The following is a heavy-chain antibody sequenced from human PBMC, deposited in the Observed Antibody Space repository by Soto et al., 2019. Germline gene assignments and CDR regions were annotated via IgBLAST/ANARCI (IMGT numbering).Heavy chain of an antibody. CDR2: MNPNSGNT. Sequence: QVQLVQSGAEVKKPGASVKVSCKASGYTFTSYDINWVRQATGQGLEWMGWMNPNSGNTGYAQKFQGRVTMTRNTSISTAYMELSSLRSEDTAVYYCARSARPYYYYYMDVWCKGTTVTVSS. CDR1: GYTFTSYD. V-gene: IGHV1-8*01. D-gene: IGHD6-6*01. CDR3: ARSARPYYYYYMDV. J-gene: IGHJ6*03.